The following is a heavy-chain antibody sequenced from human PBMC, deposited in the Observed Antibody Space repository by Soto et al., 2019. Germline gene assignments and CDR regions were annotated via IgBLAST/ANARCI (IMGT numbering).Heavy chain of an antibody. CDR3: ARVSCSSTSCYGNWFDP. D-gene: IGHD2-2*01. V-gene: IGHV1-2*02. J-gene: IGHJ5*02. Sequence: ASVKVSCKASGYSFTCYSMHWVRQAPGQGLEWMGRINPKHGITNYAQKFQGRVTITADKSTSTAYMELSSLRSEDTAVYYCARVSCSSTSCYGNWFDPWGQGTLVTVS. CDR1: GYSFTCYS. CDR2: INPKHGIT.